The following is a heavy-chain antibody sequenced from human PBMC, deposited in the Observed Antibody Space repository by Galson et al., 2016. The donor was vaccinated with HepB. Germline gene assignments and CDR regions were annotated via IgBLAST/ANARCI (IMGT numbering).Heavy chain of an antibody. J-gene: IGHJ6*02. Sequence: SETLSLTCNVSGYSISLGYYWGWIRQSPGKGLEWLGSIYHSGTTYYNPSLKTPVTISVDTSKNQFSLNLTSVTAADTAVYYCVRDRFRGDWNPDYYYYAMDVWGLGTTVTVSS. CDR3: VRDRFRGDWNPDYYYYAMDV. CDR2: IYHSGTT. V-gene: IGHV4-38-2*02. D-gene: IGHD1-1*01. CDR1: GYSISLGYY.